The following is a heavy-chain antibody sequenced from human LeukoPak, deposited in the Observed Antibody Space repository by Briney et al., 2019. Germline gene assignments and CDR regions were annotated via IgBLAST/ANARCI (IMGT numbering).Heavy chain of an antibody. D-gene: IGHD1-14*01. CDR2: ISSSSSYI. Sequence: AGGSLRLSCAASGFTFSSYSMNWVRQAPGKGLEWVSSISSSSSYIYYADSVKGRFTISRDNAKNSLYLQMNSLRVEDTAVYYCVTGPWQPGPVEDYWGQGTLVTVSS. CDR1: GFTFSSYS. J-gene: IGHJ4*02. CDR3: VTGPWQPGPVEDY. V-gene: IGHV3-21*01.